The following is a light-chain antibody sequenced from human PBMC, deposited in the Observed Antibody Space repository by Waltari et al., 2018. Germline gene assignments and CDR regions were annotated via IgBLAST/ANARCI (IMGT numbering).Light chain of an antibody. CDR2: DVS. J-gene: IGLJ2*01. Sequence: QSALTQPASVSGPPGQSITLSFTGTISDFGASNHVSWYQQYPGQAPKLLIFDVSDRPPGVFDRFSGSKSGNTASLTISGLQAEDEADYYCSSFTTSSSWIFGGGTKLTVL. CDR3: SSFTTSSSWI. V-gene: IGLV2-14*03. CDR1: ISDFGASNH.